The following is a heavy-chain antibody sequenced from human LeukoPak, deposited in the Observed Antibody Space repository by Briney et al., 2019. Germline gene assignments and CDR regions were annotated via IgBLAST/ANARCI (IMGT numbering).Heavy chain of an antibody. V-gene: IGHV1-18*01. CDR3: LRDALRPRLTPDY. D-gene: IGHD2-15*01. J-gene: IGHJ4*02. Sequence: GASAKVSCRASGYTFNTYGISWVRQAPGQGLEWMGWISTYNGDTNYVQNLQGRVTMTTDTSTSTAYMELMSLRSDDTAVYYCLRDALRPRLTPDYWGQGTLVTVSS. CDR1: GYTFNTYG. CDR2: ISTYNGDT.